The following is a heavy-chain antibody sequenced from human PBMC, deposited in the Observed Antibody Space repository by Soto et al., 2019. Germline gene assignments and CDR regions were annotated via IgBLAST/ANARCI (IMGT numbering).Heavy chain of an antibody. CDR1: GFIFSGYG. V-gene: IGHV3-33*01. CDR2: IWYDGSNK. J-gene: IGHJ4*02. D-gene: IGHD1-26*01. Sequence: QAQLVESGGRVVQPGRSLRLSCAASGFIFSGYGMHWVRQAPGKGLAWVALIWYDGSNKYYADSVKGRITISRDNSKNTLYLEVNSLRAKDTAVYYVARDLRIGRAKGRSYLDYWGQGTLVTVSA. CDR3: ARDLRIGRAKGRSYLDY.